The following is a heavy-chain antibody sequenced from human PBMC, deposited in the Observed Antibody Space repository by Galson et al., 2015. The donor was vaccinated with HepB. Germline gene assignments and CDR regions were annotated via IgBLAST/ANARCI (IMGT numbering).Heavy chain of an antibody. CDR1: GDSVSSNSAA. Sequence: CAISGDSVSSNSAAWNWIRQSPSRGLEWLGRTYYRSKWYNDYSASVESRITINPDASKNQFSLHLNSVTPEDTAVYYCAREIPNYYDSRGHWYFDLWGRGTLATVSS. V-gene: IGHV6-1*01. D-gene: IGHD3-22*01. CDR2: TYYRSKWYN. J-gene: IGHJ2*01. CDR3: AREIPNYYDSRGHWYFDL.